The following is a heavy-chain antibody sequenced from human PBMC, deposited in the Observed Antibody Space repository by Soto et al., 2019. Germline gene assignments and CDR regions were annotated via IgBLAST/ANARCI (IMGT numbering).Heavy chain of an antibody. CDR3: AGAVAGASSY. D-gene: IGHD2-2*01. CDR2: INQDGSAK. J-gene: IGHJ4*01. Sequence: PGGSLRLSCAASGLSLSDYWRSWVRQAPGKGLEWVANINQDGSAKYYVDSVKGRFTISRDNAKNSLYLQMNSLTAEDTAVYYCAGAVAGASSYWGHGTVVTVSS. CDR1: GLSLSDYW. V-gene: IGHV3-7*01.